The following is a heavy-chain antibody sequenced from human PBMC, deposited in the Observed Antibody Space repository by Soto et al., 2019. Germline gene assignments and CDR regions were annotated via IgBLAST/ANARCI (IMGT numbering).Heavy chain of an antibody. CDR1: GGSISSSNW. J-gene: IGHJ6*02. V-gene: IGHV4-4*02. CDR3: SSAPGETSSWYYGMDV. CDR2: IYHSGST. D-gene: IGHD6-13*01. Sequence: SETLSLTCAVSGGSISSSNWWSWVCQPPGKGLEWIGEIYHSGSTNYNPSLKSRVTISVDKSKNQFSLKLSSVTAADTAVYYCSSAPGETSSWYYGMDVWGQGTTVTVSS.